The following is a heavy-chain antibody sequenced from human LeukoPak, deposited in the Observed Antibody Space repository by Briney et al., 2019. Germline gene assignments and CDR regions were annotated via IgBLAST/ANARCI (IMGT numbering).Heavy chain of an antibody. CDR1: GFTFSRYW. CDR3: TRDTFGEHDC. CDR2: INSDGGST. J-gene: IGHJ4*02. D-gene: IGHD3-10*01. Sequence: SGGSLRLSCAASGFTFSRYWMHWVRQAPGKGLVWVSRINSDGGSTSYTDSVKGRFTISRDNAKDTLYLQMDTLRPEDTAVYYCTRDTFGEHDCWGQGTLVTVSP. V-gene: IGHV3-74*01.